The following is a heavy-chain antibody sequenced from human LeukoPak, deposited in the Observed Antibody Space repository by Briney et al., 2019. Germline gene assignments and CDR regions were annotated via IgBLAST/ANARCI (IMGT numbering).Heavy chain of an antibody. Sequence: PSETLSLTCAVYGGSFSGYYWSWIRQPPGKGLEWIGEINHSGSTNYNPSLKSRVTISVDTSKNQFSLKLSSVTAADTVVYYCARVKYYDFWSGYSYWFDPWGQGTLVTVSS. J-gene: IGHJ5*02. CDR1: GGSFSGYY. D-gene: IGHD3-3*01. CDR2: INHSGST. V-gene: IGHV4-34*01. CDR3: ARVKYYDFWSGYSYWFDP.